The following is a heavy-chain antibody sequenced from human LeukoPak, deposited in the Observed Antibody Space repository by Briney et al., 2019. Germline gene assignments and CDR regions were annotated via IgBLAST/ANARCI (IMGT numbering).Heavy chain of an antibody. CDR2: ISYDGSNK. CDR1: GFTFSSYA. Sequence: GGSLRLSCAASGFTFSSYAMHWVRQAPGKGLEWVAVISYDGSNKYYADSVKGRFTISRDNSKNTLYLQMNSLRAEDTAVYYCARSELELLQGAFDIWGQGTMVTVSS. J-gene: IGHJ3*02. D-gene: IGHD1-7*01. V-gene: IGHV3-30-3*01. CDR3: ARSELELLQGAFDI.